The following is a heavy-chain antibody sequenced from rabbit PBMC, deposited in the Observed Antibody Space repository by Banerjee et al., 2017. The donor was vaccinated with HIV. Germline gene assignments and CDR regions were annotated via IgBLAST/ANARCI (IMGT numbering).Heavy chain of an antibody. V-gene: IGHV1S45*01. CDR2: IYTSSGST. CDR3: ARAYTDYGGYGYGAFDP. D-gene: IGHD6-1*01. J-gene: IGHJ2*01. CDR1: GLDFSSSYW. Sequence: EESGGGLVQPEGSLTLTCTASGLDFSSSYWICWVRQAPGKGREWIGCIYTSSGSTWYASWAKGRFTISKTSSTTVTLQMTSLTAADTATYFCARAYTDYGGYGYGAFDPWGQGTLVTVS.